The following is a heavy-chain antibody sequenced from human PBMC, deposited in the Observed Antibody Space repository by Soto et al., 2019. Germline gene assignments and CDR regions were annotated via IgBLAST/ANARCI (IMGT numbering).Heavy chain of an antibody. D-gene: IGHD4-17*01. V-gene: IGHV1-3*01. CDR2: INAGNGNT. Sequence: QVQLVQSGAEVKKPGASVKVSCKASGYTFTSYAMHWVRQAPGQRLEWMGWINAGNGNTKYSQKFQGRVTITRDTSASTAYMELSSLRSEDTAVYYCAREGRRDYGGWFDPWGQGTLVTVSS. CDR3: AREGRRDYGGWFDP. CDR1: GYTFTSYA. J-gene: IGHJ5*02.